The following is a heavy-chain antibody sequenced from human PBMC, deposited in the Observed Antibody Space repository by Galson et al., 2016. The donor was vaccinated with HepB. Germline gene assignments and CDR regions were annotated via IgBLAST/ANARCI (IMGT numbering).Heavy chain of an antibody. CDR1: GFTFSSYA. D-gene: IGHD4-23*01. J-gene: IGHJ4*02. CDR2: ISGSGYPL. CDR3: ARDAASLNSPRFDY. V-gene: IGHV3-48*03. Sequence: SLRLSCAASGFTFSSYAMSWVRLALGKGLEWVAYISGSGYPLYNEGCVKGRFTISRDNAKNSLYLQMNSLTEEDTAIYYCARDAASLNSPRFDYWGQGTLVTVSS.